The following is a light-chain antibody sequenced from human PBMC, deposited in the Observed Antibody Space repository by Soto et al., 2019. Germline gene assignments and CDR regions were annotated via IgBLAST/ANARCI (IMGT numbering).Light chain of an antibody. V-gene: IGKV3-20*01. Sequence: EVVLTQSPGTLSLSPGERATLSCRASQSVSTRNLAWYQQKPGQAPRLLMYGASSRATGIPDRFSGSGSGTDFNLTISRLEPEDFAVYYCHQFGTSPPAFTFGQGTKLEIK. CDR2: GAS. J-gene: IGKJ2*01. CDR1: QSVSTRN. CDR3: HQFGTSPPAFT.